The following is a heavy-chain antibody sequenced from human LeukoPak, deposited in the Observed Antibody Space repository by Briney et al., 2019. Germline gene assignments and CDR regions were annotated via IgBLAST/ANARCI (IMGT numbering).Heavy chain of an antibody. V-gene: IGHV5-51*01. CDR2: IYPGDSDT. J-gene: IGHJ5*02. Sequence: GESLKISCKGSGYSFTSYWIGWVRQMPAKGLEWMGIIYPGDSDTRYSPSFQGQVTISADKSISTAYLQWSSLKASDTAMYYCARDFTRSYDSGNWFDPWGQGTLVTVSS. CDR1: GYSFTSYW. D-gene: IGHD3-3*01. CDR3: ARDFTRSYDSGNWFDP.